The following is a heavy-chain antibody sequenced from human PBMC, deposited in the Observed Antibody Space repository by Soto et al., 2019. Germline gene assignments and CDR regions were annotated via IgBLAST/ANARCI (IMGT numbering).Heavy chain of an antibody. CDR2: LNSDGSSI. V-gene: IGHV3-74*01. CDR1: GFTFSSHW. Sequence: EVQLVESGGGLVPPGGSLRLSCAASGFTFSSHWMHWVRQAPGKGLVWVSRLNSDGSSINYADSVRGRFTISRDNAKNTLYLQVNILRAEDTAVYYCARGGLYKYYFDYGGQGTLVTVSS. J-gene: IGHJ4*02. D-gene: IGHD1-20*01. CDR3: ARGGLYKYYFDY.